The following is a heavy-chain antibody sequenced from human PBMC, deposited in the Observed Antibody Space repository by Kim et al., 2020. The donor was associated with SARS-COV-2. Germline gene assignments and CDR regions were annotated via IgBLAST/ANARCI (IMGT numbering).Heavy chain of an antibody. V-gene: IGHV4-59*13. CDR1: GGSISSYY. CDR3: AEGLFHDAFDI. CDR2: IYYSGST. J-gene: IGHJ3*02. Sequence: SETLSLTCTVSGGSISSYYWSWIRQPPGKGLEWIGYIYYSGSTNYNPSLKSRVTISVDTSKNQFSLKLSSVTAADTAVYYCAEGLFHDAFDIWGQGTMVTVSS. D-gene: IGHD3-22*01.